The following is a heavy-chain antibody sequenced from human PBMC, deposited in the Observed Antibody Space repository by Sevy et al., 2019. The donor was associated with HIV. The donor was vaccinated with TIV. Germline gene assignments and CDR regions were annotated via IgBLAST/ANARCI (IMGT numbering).Heavy chain of an antibody. V-gene: IGHV3-21*01. CDR1: GFTFSAST. CDR3: ARGASVAGRGGFDF. J-gene: IGHJ4*02. CDR2: ISSSGSYI. Sequence: GGSLRLSCAASGFTFSASTINWVRQAPGKGLEWISSISSSGSYIHYADSVKGRFTISRDKAKSSLYLQLNGLRAEDTAVYYCARGASVAGRGGFDFWGQRTLVTVSS. D-gene: IGHD6-19*01.